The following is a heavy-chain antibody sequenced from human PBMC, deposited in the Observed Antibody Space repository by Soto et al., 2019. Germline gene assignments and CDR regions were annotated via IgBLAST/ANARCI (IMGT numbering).Heavy chain of an antibody. V-gene: IGHV3-33*01. Sequence: PGGSLRLSLAASGFTFGGYGMHGVRRAPGKGLEGVAVIWDDGSNKDYANSVKGRFTISRDNSKTTRYLKMNSLRAEDTAVYYCARDASAGATGGWFDPWGQGTLVTVSS. CDR3: ARDASAGATGGWFDP. D-gene: IGHD1-26*01. CDR1: GFTFGGYG. CDR2: IWDDGSNK. J-gene: IGHJ5*02.